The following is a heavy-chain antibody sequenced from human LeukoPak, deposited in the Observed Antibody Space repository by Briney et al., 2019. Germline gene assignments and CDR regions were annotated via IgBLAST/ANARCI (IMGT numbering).Heavy chain of an antibody. D-gene: IGHD1-26*01. Sequence: SDTLSLTSTAPGGTITTYYLSWIRQPPGKGLEWIGYIYYSGSTKYNPSLKSRVTISVDTSKNQFSLKLSSVTAADTGVYYCARESVGGSYPDAFDIWGQGTMVTVSS. V-gene: IGHV4-59*01. CDR1: GGTITTYY. J-gene: IGHJ3*02. CDR3: ARESVGGSYPDAFDI. CDR2: IYYSGST.